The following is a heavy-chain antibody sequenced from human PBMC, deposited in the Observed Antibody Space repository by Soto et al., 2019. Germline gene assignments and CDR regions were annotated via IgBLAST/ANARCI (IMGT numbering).Heavy chain of an antibody. Sequence: QVQLVESGGGVVQPGRSLRLSCVGFGFTFSSYGIHWVRQAPGKGLDWVALISYHGTNTYYEDSVKGRFTISRDNSKNTLYLHMNRLTAEDTAMYYCAKDQDCCGTRCSFWAPGYWGRRTLVIVSS. V-gene: IGHV3-30*18. CDR3: AKDQDCCGTRCSFWAPGY. D-gene: IGHD2-2*01. CDR2: ISYHGTNT. CDR1: GFTFSSYG. J-gene: IGHJ4*02.